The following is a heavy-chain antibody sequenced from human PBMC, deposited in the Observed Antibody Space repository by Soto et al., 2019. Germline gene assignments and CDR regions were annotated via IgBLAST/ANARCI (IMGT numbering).Heavy chain of an antibody. V-gene: IGHV3-33*01. CDR2: IWYDGSNK. CDR3: ASMAGTYYYMDV. CDR1: GFTFSSYG. Sequence: GGSLRLSCAASGFTFSSYGMHWVSQAPGKGLEWVAVIWYDGSNKYYADSVKGRFTISRDNSKNTLYLQMNSLRAEDTAVYYCASMAGTYYYMDVWGKGTTVTVSS. D-gene: IGHD3-10*01. J-gene: IGHJ6*03.